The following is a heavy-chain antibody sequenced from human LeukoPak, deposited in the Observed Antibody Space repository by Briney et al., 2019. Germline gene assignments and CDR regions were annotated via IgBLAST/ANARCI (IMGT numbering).Heavy chain of an antibody. J-gene: IGHJ4*02. CDR3: ARGVPFYYGSGRRTPFDY. CDR2: INHSGST. V-gene: IGHV4-34*01. CDR1: GGSFSGYY. Sequence: PSETLSLTCAVYGGSFSGYYWSWIRQPPGKGLEWIGEINHSGSTNYNPSLKSRVTISVDTSKNQFSLKRSSVTAADTAVYYCARGVPFYYGSGRRTPFDYWGQGTLVTVSS. D-gene: IGHD3-10*01.